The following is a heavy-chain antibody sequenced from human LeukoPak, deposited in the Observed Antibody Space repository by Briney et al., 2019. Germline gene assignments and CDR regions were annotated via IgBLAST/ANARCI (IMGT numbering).Heavy chain of an antibody. V-gene: IGHV1-8*01. CDR3: ARGDVAAADFSFDP. J-gene: IGHJ5*02. CDR1: GNTFTSYD. Sequence: ASVKVSCKASGNTFTSYDISWVRQAAGQGLEWMGWMNPNSGNTGYAQKFQGRVTMTRNTSISTAYMELSSLRSEDTAVYYCARGDVAAADFSFDPWGQGTLVTVSS. CDR2: MNPNSGNT. D-gene: IGHD6-13*01.